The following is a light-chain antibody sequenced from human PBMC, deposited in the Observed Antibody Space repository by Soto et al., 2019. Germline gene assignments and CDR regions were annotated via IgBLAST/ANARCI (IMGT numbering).Light chain of an antibody. Sequence: EVVMTQPPVTLSVYPRERATLSCRASETVATNLAWYQQKPGQAPRLLIYDASNRATGIPARFSGSGSGTDFTLTISSLEPEDFAVYYCQQRSNWRITFGQGTRLEIK. CDR2: DAS. CDR1: ETVATN. CDR3: QQRSNWRIT. V-gene: IGKV3-11*01. J-gene: IGKJ5*01.